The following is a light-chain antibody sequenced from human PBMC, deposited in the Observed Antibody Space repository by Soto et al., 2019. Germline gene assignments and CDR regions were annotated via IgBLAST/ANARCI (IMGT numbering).Light chain of an antibody. Sequence: EIVMTQSPATLSVSPGERATLYFSASQSVSIKLAWYQQKPGQAPRLLIYDTSTRATGIPARFSGSGSGTEFTLTISSLQSEDFAVYYCQQYNNWPPITFGQGTRLEIK. CDR1: QSVSIK. V-gene: IGKV3-15*01. CDR3: QQYNNWPPIT. J-gene: IGKJ5*01. CDR2: DTS.